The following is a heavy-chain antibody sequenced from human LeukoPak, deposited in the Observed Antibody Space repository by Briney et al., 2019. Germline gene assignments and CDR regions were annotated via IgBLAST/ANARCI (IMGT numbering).Heavy chain of an antibody. V-gene: IGHV4-38-2*01. CDR3: ASLTVVTQTNY. Sequence: SSETLSLTCAVSGYSISSGYYWGWIRQPPGKGLEWIGSIYHSGSTYYNPSLKSRVTISVDTSKNQFSLKLSSVTAADTAVYYCASLTVVTQTNYWGQGTLVTVSS. CDR1: GYSISSGYY. CDR2: IYHSGST. D-gene: IGHD4-23*01. J-gene: IGHJ4*02.